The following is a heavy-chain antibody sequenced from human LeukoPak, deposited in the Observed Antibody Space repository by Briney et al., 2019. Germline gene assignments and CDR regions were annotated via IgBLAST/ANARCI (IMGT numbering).Heavy chain of an antibody. V-gene: IGHV4-59*08. Sequence: SDTLSLTCTVPGGSRTSYYCNCVPHPPGRALEWIGYIYYSGGNNHNPSLESRVTISLDTAKTRFSLKLRSVTAEDTAVYYCATTGAPSPYSASWFNIEYWGQGTLVTVSS. J-gene: IGHJ4*02. CDR1: GGSRTSYY. D-gene: IGHD6-13*01. CDR3: ATTGAPSPYSASWFNIEY. CDR2: IYYSGGN.